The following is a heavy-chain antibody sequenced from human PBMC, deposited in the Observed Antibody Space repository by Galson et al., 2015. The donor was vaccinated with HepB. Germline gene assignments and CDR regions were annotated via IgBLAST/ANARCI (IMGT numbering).Heavy chain of an antibody. D-gene: IGHD6-13*01. Sequence: SVKVSCKASGYTFTSYAMHWVRQAPGQRLEWMGWINAGNGNTKYSQKFQGRVTITRDTSASTAYMELSSLRSEDTAVYYCAGSHSSSWVFDYWGQGTLVTVSS. CDR2: INAGNGNT. J-gene: IGHJ4*02. CDR1: GYTFTSYA. V-gene: IGHV1-3*01. CDR3: AGSHSSSWVFDY.